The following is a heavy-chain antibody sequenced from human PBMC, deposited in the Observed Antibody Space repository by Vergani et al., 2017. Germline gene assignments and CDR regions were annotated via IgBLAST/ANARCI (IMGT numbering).Heavy chain of an antibody. J-gene: IGHJ3*02. V-gene: IGHV3-23*04. D-gene: IGHD3-9*01. CDR3: AKDRGSELRYFDWCPLGDAFDI. CDR1: GFTFSSYA. Sequence: EVQLVESGGGLVQPGGSLRLSCAASGFTFSSYAMSWVRQAPGKGLEWVSAISGSGGSTYYADSVKGRFTISRDNSKNTLYLQMNSLRAEDTAVYYCAKDRGSELRYFDWCPLGDAFDIWGQGTMVTVSS. CDR2: ISGSGGST.